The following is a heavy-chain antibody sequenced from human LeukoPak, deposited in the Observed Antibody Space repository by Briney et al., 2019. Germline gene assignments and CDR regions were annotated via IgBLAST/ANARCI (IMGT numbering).Heavy chain of an antibody. CDR1: GFTFSNYG. CDR3: AVFGVDNESQGD. J-gene: IGHJ4*02. Sequence: PGRSLRLSCAASGFTFSNYGMHWVRQAPGKGLEWVAVISYDGSNKYYADSVKGRFTISRDNSKNTLYLQMNSLRAEDTAVYYCAVFGVDNESQGDWGQGTLVTVSS. D-gene: IGHD3-3*01. CDR2: ISYDGSNK. V-gene: IGHV3-30*03.